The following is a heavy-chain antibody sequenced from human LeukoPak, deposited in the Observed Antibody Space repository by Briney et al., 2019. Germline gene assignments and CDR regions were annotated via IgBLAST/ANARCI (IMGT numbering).Heavy chain of an antibody. CDR3: ARGGAMTTVTTRWFDP. J-gene: IGHJ5*02. Sequence: TSETLSLTCAVSGGSISSSNWWSWVRQPPGKGLEWIGEIYHSGSTNYNPSLKSRVTISVDKSKNQFSLQLNSVTPEDTAVYYCARGGAMTTVTTRWFDPWGQGTLVTVSS. CDR2: IYHSGST. CDR1: GGSISSSNW. D-gene: IGHD4-17*01. V-gene: IGHV4-4*02.